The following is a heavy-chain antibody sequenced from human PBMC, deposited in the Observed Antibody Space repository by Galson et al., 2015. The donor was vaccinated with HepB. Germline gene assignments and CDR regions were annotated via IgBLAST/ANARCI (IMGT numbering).Heavy chain of an antibody. D-gene: IGHD3-3*01. CDR2: ISSSSSSG. J-gene: IGHJ3*02. CDR3: ARDSGFWSGYYRPLNDSFDI. Sequence: SLRLSCAASGFTFSSYSMNWVRQAPGKGLEWVSYISSSSSSGYYEDSVKGLFTISRDNAKKSLSLQMHSLRAEDTAVYYCARDSGFWSGYYRPLNDSFDIWGQGTMVTVSS. CDR1: GFTFSSYS. V-gene: IGHV3-48*01.